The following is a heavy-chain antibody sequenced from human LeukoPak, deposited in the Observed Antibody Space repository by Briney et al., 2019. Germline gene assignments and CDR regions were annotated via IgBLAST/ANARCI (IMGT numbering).Heavy chain of an antibody. CDR3: ARVDYYDSSGSNDY. J-gene: IGHJ4*02. V-gene: IGHV1-18*01. Sequence: ASVKVSCKASGYTFTSYGISWVRQAPGQGLEWMGWISAYNGNTNYAQKLQGRVTMTTDTSTSTAYMELRSLRSDDTAVYYCARVDYYDSSGSNDYWGQGTLVTVSS. CDR1: GYTFTSYG. CDR2: ISAYNGNT. D-gene: IGHD3-22*01.